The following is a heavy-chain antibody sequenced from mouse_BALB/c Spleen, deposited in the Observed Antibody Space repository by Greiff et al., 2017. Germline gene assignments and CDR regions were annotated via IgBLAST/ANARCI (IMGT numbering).Heavy chain of an antibody. CDR1: GFTFTDYY. CDR3: ARDGLLRY. CDR2: IRNKANGYTT. D-gene: IGHD1-1*01. V-gene: IGHV7-3*02. Sequence: EVMLVESGGGLVQPGGSLRLSCATSGFTFTDYYMSWVRQPPGKALEWLGFIRNKANGYTTEYSASVKGRFTISRDNSQSILYLQMNTLRAEDSATYYCARDGLLRYWGQGTLVTVSA. J-gene: IGHJ3*01.